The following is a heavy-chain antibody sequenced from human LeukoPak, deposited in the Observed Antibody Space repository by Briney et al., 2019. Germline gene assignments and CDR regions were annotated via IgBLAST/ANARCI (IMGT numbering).Heavy chain of an antibody. D-gene: IGHD5-18*01. CDR3: ARLPPPRRGYSYGLDY. J-gene: IGHJ4*02. CDR1: GYSFTSYW. V-gene: IGHV5-51*01. CDR2: IYPGDSDT. Sequence: GESLKISCKGSGYSFTSYWISWVRQMPGKGLEWMGIIYPGDSDTRYSPSFQGQVTISADKSISTAYLQWSSLKASDTAMYYCARLPPPRRGYSYGLDYWGQGTLVTVSS.